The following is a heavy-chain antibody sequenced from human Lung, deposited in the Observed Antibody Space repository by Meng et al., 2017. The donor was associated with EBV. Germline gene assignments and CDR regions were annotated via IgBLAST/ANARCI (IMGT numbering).Heavy chain of an antibody. V-gene: IGHV4-31*01. CDR1: GGSISSGGHY. D-gene: IGHD5-18*01. Sequence: QRTESGPGLVKPSQTLSLTCTVSGGSISSGGHYWSWIRQHPGKGLEWIGYIYYSGSTYYNPSLKSLVSISVDTSNNQFSLKLSSVTAADTAVYYCARAVDTGYFDYWGQGTLVTVSS. CDR3: ARAVDTGYFDY. CDR2: IYYSGST. J-gene: IGHJ4*02.